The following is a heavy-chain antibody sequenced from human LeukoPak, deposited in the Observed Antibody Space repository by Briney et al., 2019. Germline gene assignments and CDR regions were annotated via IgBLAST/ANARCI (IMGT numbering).Heavy chain of an antibody. Sequence: GGSLRLSCTASGFTFGDYAMSWVRQAPGKGLEWVSTISGRGDSTYYADSVKGRFTISRDNSKNTLYLQMNSLRLEDTAGYYYAKGAGYSSNWNFDYWGQGTLVTVSS. CDR1: GFTFGDYA. J-gene: IGHJ4*02. D-gene: IGHD6-13*01. CDR2: ISGRGDST. V-gene: IGHV3-23*01. CDR3: AKGAGYSSNWNFDY.